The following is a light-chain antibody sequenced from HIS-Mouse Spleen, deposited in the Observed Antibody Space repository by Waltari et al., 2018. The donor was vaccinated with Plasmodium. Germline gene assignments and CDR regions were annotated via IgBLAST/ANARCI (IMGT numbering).Light chain of an antibody. CDR3: CSYAGSSTVV. V-gene: IGLV2-23*02. CDR1: SSDVGSYNL. J-gene: IGLJ2*01. CDR2: EVR. Sequence: QSALTQPASVSGSPGQSITISCTGTSSDVGSYNLVSWYQQHPGKAPKLMVYEVRKRPSGVSNRFSGSKSGNTASLTISGLQAEDEADYYCCSYAGSSTVVFGGGTKLTVL.